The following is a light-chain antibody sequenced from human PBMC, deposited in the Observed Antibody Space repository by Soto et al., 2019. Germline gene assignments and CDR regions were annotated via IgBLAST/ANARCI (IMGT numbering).Light chain of an antibody. J-gene: IGKJ1*01. CDR2: GAS. V-gene: IGKV3-20*01. CDR3: QQYGSSPWT. Sequence: EIVLTQSPGTLSLSPGERATLSCRASQSVSSSPLAWYQQIPGQAPRLLIYGASSRATGIPDRFSGSGSGTDFTLTISRLEPADFAVYYCQQYGSSPWTFGQGTKVEVK. CDR1: QSVSSSP.